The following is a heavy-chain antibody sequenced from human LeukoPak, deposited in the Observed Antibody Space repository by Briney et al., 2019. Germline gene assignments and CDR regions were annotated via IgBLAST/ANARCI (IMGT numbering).Heavy chain of an antibody. CDR3: ARNRGYCSSTSCSADDAFDI. V-gene: IGHV5-10-1*01. CDR2: IDPGDSYT. J-gene: IGHJ3*02. Sequence: GESLKISCKASGYSFTSYWINWVRQVPGKGLEWMGRIDPGDSYTNYSPSFQGHVTISGDKSISTAYLQWSSLKASDTAMYYCARNRGYCSSTSCSADDAFDIWGQGTMVTVSS. D-gene: IGHD2-2*01. CDR1: GYSFTSYW.